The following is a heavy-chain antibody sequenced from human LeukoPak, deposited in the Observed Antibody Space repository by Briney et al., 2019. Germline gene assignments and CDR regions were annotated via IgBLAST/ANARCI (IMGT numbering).Heavy chain of an antibody. CDR2: ISGSGGST. Sequence: PGGSLRLSCAASGFTFSSYGMSWVRQAPGKGLEWVSAISGSGGSTYYPGSVKGRFTISRENAKNSLYLQMNSLRAGDTAVYYCARGGDYDMLDYWGQGTLVTVSS. CDR3: ARGGDYDMLDY. D-gene: IGHD4-17*01. CDR1: GFTFSSYG. J-gene: IGHJ4*02. V-gene: IGHV3-23*01.